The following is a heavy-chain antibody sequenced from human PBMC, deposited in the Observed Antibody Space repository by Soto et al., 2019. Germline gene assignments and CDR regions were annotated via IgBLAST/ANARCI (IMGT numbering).Heavy chain of an antibody. CDR3: ARDSPGIAVAGTSYYYYYGMDV. Sequence: ASVKVSCKASGYTFTSYYMHWVRQAPGQGLEWMGWINPNSGGTNYAQKFQGWVTMTRDTSISTAYMELSRLRSDDTAVYYCARDSPGIAVAGTSYYYYYGMDVWGQGTTVTVSS. CDR2: INPNSGGT. D-gene: IGHD6-19*01. V-gene: IGHV1-2*04. CDR1: GYTFTSYY. J-gene: IGHJ6*02.